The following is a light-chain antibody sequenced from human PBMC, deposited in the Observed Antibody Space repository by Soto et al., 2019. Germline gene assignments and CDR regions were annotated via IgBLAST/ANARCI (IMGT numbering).Light chain of an antibody. V-gene: IGKV1-5*03. CDR3: QQYNCYWT. CDR1: QSINYW. J-gene: IGKJ1*01. CDR2: XAS. Sequence: DIHMTQSPSTLAASLGDRVTLPXRASQSINYWFAWYQQKPGKATKXXIYXASSLESGVPSRFSGSGCGTEFTITISSLQAEDFATYCCQQYNCYWTFGQGTKVDIK.